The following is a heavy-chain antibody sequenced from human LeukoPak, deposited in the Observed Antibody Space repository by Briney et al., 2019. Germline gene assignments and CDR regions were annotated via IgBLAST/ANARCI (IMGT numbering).Heavy chain of an antibody. D-gene: IGHD5-12*01. CDR3: ATLGATSFDY. CDR1: GYSFTDYY. J-gene: IGHJ4*02. CDR2: IVPNSGGT. V-gene: IGHV1-2*02. Sequence: GASVKVSRETSGYSFTDYYIHWVRQAPGQGLEWMGWIVPNSGGTNYAQKLQGRVTMTRDTSIRTAYMDLSRLTYDDTAVYYCATLGATSFDYWGQGTLVTVSP.